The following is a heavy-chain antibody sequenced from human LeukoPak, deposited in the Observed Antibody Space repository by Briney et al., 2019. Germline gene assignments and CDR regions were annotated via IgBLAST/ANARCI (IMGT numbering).Heavy chain of an antibody. CDR3: ARSRVVVVITTH. CDR2: IYNSGST. J-gene: IGHJ4*02. V-gene: IGHV4-59*08. CDR1: GGSISSYS. D-gene: IGHD3-22*01. Sequence: SETLSLTCTVSGGSISSYSWSWIRQPPGKGLEWIGYIYNSGSTNYNSSLKSRVTISVDTSTNQFSLKLSSVTAADTAVYYCARSRVVVVITTHWGQGTLVTVSS.